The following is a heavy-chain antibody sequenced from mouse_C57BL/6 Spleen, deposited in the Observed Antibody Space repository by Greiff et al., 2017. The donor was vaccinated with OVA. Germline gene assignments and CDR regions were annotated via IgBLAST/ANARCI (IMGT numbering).Heavy chain of an antibody. J-gene: IGHJ1*03. Sequence: QVQLKQSGAELVRPGTSVKMSCKASGYTFTNYWIGWAKQRPGHGLEWIGDIYPGGGYTNYNEKFKGKATLTADKYSSTAYMQFSSLTSEDSAIYYCARFAYGSSYDWYFDVWGTGTTVTVSS. CDR2: IYPGGGYT. D-gene: IGHD1-1*01. CDR3: ARFAYGSSYDWYFDV. CDR1: GYTFTNYW. V-gene: IGHV1-63*01.